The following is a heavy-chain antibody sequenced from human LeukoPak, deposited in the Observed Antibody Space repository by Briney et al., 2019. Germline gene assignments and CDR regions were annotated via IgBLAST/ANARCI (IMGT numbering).Heavy chain of an antibody. J-gene: IGHJ4*02. D-gene: IGHD1-7*01. CDR1: GFTFSSYW. Sequence: GGSLRLSCAASGFTFSSYWMSWVRQAPGKGLEWVANIKQDGSEKYYVDSVKGRFTIPRDNAKNSLDLQMNSLRAEDTAVYYCARDTLGGGEDTNYAVYYFDYWGQGTVVTVSS. CDR3: ARDTLGGGEDTNYAVYYFDY. V-gene: IGHV3-7*01. CDR2: IKQDGSEK.